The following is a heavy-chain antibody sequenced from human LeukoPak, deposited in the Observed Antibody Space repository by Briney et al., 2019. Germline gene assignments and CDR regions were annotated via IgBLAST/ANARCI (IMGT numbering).Heavy chain of an antibody. CDR1: GFTFSSYS. CDR3: AKTSSGWSYYFDY. CDR2: ISGSGGST. Sequence: GGSLRLSCAASGFTFSSYSMNWVRQAPGKGLEWVSAISGSGGSTYYADSVKGRFTISRDNSKNTLYLQMNSLRAEDTAVYYCAKTSSGWSYYFDYWGQGTLVTVSS. J-gene: IGHJ4*02. V-gene: IGHV3-23*01. D-gene: IGHD6-19*01.